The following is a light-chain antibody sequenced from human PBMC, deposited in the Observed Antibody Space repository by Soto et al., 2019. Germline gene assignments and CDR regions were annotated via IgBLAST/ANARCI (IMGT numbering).Light chain of an antibody. CDR1: SSDVGGYNY. CDR2: DVS. J-gene: IGLJ1*01. CDR3: SSYTSSSTLLYV. V-gene: IGLV2-14*01. Sequence: QSALPQPASVSGSPVQSITISCTGTSSDVGGYNYVSWYQQHPGKAPKLMIYDVSNRPSGVSNRFSGSKSGNTASLTISGLQAEDEADYYCSSYTSSSTLLYVFGTGTKVTVL.